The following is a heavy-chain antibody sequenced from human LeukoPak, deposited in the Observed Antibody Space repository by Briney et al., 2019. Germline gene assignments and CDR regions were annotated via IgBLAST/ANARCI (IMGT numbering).Heavy chain of an antibody. Sequence: PSETLSLTCTVSGGSISNYYWSWIRQSPGEGPEWIGYIYYSGSTNYDPSLMSRVTISVDTPRNQFSLRLSSVTAADTAMYYCARGGYCSSSSCYGDDAFDIWGQGTMVTVSS. D-gene: IGHD2-2*01. V-gene: IGHV4-59*01. CDR2: IYYSGST. J-gene: IGHJ3*02. CDR1: GGSISNYY. CDR3: ARGGYCSSSSCYGDDAFDI.